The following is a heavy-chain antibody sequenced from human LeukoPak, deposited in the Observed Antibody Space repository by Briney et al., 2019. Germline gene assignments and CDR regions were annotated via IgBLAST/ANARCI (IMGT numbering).Heavy chain of an antibody. CDR2: ISGSGGST. J-gene: IGHJ6*03. Sequence: PGGSLRLSCAASGFTFSSYAMSWVRQAPGKGLEWVSAISGSGGSTYYADSVKGRFTISRDNSKNMLYLQMNSLRAEDTAVYYCAKLGDWNYYYYMDVWGKGTTVTVSS. CDR3: AKLGDWNYYYYMDV. D-gene: IGHD2-21*01. CDR1: GFTFSSYA. V-gene: IGHV3-23*01.